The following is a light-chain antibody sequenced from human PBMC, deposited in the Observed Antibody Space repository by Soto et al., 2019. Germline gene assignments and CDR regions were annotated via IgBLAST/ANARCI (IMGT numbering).Light chain of an antibody. Sequence: QSVLTQPPSVSAAPGQKVTISCSGSSSNIGNNYVSWYQQLPGTAPKLLIYDNNKRPSGIPDRFSGSKSGTSGTLDITGLQTGDEADYYCATWDGSLPAVVFGGGTKLTVL. J-gene: IGLJ2*01. CDR1: SSNIGNNY. CDR2: DNN. V-gene: IGLV1-51*01. CDR3: ATWDGSLPAVV.